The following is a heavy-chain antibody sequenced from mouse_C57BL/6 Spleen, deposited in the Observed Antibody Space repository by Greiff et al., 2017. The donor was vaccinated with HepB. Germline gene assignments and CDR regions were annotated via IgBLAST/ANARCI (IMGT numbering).Heavy chain of an antibody. V-gene: IGHV1-50*01. CDR2: IDPSDSYT. J-gene: IGHJ3*01. D-gene: IGHD3-2*02. Sequence: VQLQQPGAELVKPGASVKLSCKASGYTFTSYWMQWVKQRPGQGLEWIGEIDPSDSYTNYNQKFKGKATLTVDTSSSTAYMQLSSLTSEDSAVYYCAQLRFAYWGQGTLVTVSA. CDR3: AQLRFAY. CDR1: GYTFTSYW.